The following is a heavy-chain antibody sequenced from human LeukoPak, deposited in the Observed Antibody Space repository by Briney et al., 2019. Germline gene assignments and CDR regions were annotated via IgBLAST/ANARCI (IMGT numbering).Heavy chain of an antibody. CDR3: AATRFSGSYFGPDAFDI. Sequence: SVKVSCKASGYTFTSYDINWVRQAPGQGLEWMGWISAYNGNTNYAQKLQGRVTMTTDTSTSTAYMELRSLRSDDTAVYYCAATRFSGSYFGPDAFDIWGQGTMVTVSS. CDR1: GYTFTSYD. D-gene: IGHD1-26*01. J-gene: IGHJ3*02. CDR2: ISAYNGNT. V-gene: IGHV1-18*01.